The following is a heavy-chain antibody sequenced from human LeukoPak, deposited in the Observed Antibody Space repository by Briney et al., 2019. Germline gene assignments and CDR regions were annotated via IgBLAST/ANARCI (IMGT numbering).Heavy chain of an antibody. CDR2: IRTKSNNFAT. Sequence: GGSLRLSCAASGFILSDSPMHWVRQSPGKGLEWVALIRTKSNNFATAYAASLRGRFTVSRDDSRNTAYLQMNSLRTEDTAVYYCTSLTTKTPWGQGTLVTVSS. V-gene: IGHV3-73*01. J-gene: IGHJ4*02. CDR3: TSLTTKTP. CDR1: GFILSDSP. D-gene: IGHD4/OR15-4a*01.